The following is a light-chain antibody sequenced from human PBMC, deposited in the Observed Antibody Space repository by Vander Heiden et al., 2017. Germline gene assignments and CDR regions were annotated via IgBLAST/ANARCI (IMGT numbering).Light chain of an antibody. CDR1: QSISRY. V-gene: IGKV1-39*01. Sequence: DIQMTQSPSSLSASVGDRATITCRASQSISRYLNWYQQKPGKAPKLLIYATYSLQSGIPSKFSGSGSGTDFTLTISSLQPEDFATYYCQQSYSTPLTFGGGTKVEIK. J-gene: IGKJ4*01. CDR3: QQSYSTPLT. CDR2: ATY.